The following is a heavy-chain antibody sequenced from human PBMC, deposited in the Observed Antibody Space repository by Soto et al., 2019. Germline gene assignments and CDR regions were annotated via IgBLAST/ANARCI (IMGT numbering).Heavy chain of an antibody. V-gene: IGHV5-51*03. J-gene: IGHJ4*02. CDR3: ARDYCSGTTCYEFGY. D-gene: IGHD2-2*01. CDR2: IYPGDSDT. CDR1: GYRFNNYW. Sequence: TGRSLKISCKGSGYRFNNYWIGWVRQMPGKGLEWMGIIYPGDSDTRYSPSFQGQVTILADKSINTAYLQWSSLKASDTAMYYCARDYCSGTTCYEFGYWGQGTQVTVSS.